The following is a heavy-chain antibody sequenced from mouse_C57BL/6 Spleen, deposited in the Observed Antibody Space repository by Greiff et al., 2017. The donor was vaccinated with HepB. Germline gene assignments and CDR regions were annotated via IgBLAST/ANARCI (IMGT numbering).Heavy chain of an antibody. V-gene: IGHV7-3*01. CDR3: ARYGDNYRYFDV. CDR2: IRNKANGYTT. CDR1: GFTFTDYY. Sequence: EVKLMESGGGLVQPGGSLSLSCAASGFTFTDYYMSWVRQPPGKALEWLGFIRNKANGYTTEYSASVKGRFTISRDNSQSILYLQMNALRAEDSATNYCARYGDNYRYFDVWGTGTTVTVSS. J-gene: IGHJ1*03.